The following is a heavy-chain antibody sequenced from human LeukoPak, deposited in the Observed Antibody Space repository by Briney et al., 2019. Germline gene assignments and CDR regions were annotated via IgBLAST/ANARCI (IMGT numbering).Heavy chain of an antibody. D-gene: IGHD3-22*01. CDR3: AKDSGYYSPGAFDI. CDR1: GVTFSSYG. V-gene: IGHV3-33*06. Sequence: GGSLRLSCAASGVTFSSYGMHWVRQAPEKGLEWGAVICNDGSNKYYADSVNSRFTISRDISKNTIYLKINSPRAEDTAVYYCAKDSGYYSPGAFDIWGQGTMVTVSS. J-gene: IGHJ3*02. CDR2: ICNDGSNK.